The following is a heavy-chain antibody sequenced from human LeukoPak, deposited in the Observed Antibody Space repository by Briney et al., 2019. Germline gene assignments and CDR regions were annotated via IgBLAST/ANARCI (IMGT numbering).Heavy chain of an antibody. CDR2: IYYSGST. J-gene: IGHJ5*02. Sequence: SETLSLTCTVSGGSISSYYWSWIRQPPGKGLEWIGYIYYSGSTNYNPSLKSRVTISVDTSKNQFSLKLSSVTAADTAVYYCARATCSGTSCYTGAPNWFDPWGQGTLVTVSS. V-gene: IGHV4-59*01. CDR3: ARATCSGTSCYTGAPNWFDP. D-gene: IGHD2-2*02. CDR1: GGSISSYY.